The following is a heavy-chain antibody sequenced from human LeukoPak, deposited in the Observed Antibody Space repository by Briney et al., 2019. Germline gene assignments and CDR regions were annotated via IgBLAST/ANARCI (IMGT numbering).Heavy chain of an antibody. Sequence: GGSLSLSCAPSVFTFSSYDMHWLRHAPGKAREGVAYIRYDGSNKYYADSVKGRFTITRDNSKNTLYLQMNSLRAEDTAVYYCAKDLGIAAYYDAFDIWGQGTMVTVPS. CDR2: IRYDGSNK. J-gene: IGHJ3*02. V-gene: IGHV3-30*02. CDR3: AKDLGIAAYYDAFDI. D-gene: IGHD6-13*01. CDR1: VFTFSSYD.